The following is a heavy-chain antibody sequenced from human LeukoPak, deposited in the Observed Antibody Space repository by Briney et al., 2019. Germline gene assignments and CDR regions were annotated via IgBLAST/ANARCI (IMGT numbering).Heavy chain of an antibody. J-gene: IGHJ4*02. CDR1: GGSFSGYH. CDR2: INHSGST. D-gene: IGHD6-19*01. CDR3: ARGRSGWLDY. Sequence: SETLSLTCAVYGGSFSGYHWSWIRQPPGKGLEWIGEINHSGSTNYDPSLKSRVTISVDTSKNQFSLKLSSVTAADTAVYYCARGRSGWLDYWGQGTLVTVSS. V-gene: IGHV4-34*01.